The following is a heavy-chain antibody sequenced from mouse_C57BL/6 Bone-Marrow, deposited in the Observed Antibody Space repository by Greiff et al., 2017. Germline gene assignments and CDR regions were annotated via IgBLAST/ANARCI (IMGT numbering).Heavy chain of an antibody. J-gene: IGHJ4*01. Sequence: VQLQQSGPGLVKPSQSLSLTCSVTGYSITSGYYWNWIRQFPGNKLEWMGYISYDGSNNYNPSLKNRISITRDTSKNQFFLKLNSVTTEDTATYYCARDRQLRPYAMDYWGQGTSVTVAS. V-gene: IGHV3-6*01. CDR3: ARDRQLRPYAMDY. CDR2: ISYDGSN. CDR1: GYSITSGYY. D-gene: IGHD3-2*02.